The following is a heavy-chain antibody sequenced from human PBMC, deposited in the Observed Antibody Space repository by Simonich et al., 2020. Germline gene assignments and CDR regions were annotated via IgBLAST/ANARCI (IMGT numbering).Heavy chain of an antibody. CDR3: ARWIAVAGTGAYGMDV. D-gene: IGHD6-19*01. CDR2: ISCISSYI. V-gene: IGHV3-21*01. J-gene: IGHJ6*02. CDR1: GFTFSSYS. Sequence: EVQLVESGGGLGKPGGALRLSCAASGFTFSSYSMNWVRQAPGKGREWVSPISCISSYIYNADSVKGLFTISRDNAKNSLYLQMNSLRAEDTAVYYCARWIAVAGTGAYGMDVWGQGTTVTVSS.